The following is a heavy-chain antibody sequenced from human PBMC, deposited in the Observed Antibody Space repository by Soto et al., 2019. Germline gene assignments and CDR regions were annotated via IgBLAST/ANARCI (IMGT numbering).Heavy chain of an antibody. CDR3: ARGQEGIVATH. Sequence: QVQLQQWGAGLLKPSETLSLTCAVNGGSLTGYYWSWIRQPPGKGLEWIGEIKDGGSTNYSPSLRGRVTITADTSKNQFARRLNSGTAADTAGDFCARGQEGIVATHWDQGTLVTVSS. V-gene: IGHV4-34*01. J-gene: IGHJ4*02. CDR2: IKDGGST. D-gene: IGHD5-12*01. CDR1: GGSLTGYY.